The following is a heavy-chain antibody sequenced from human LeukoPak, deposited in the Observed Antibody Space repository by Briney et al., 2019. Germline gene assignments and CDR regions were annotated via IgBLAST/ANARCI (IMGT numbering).Heavy chain of an antibody. Sequence: SETLSLTCTVSGDYISRSSSYWGWIRQPPGKGLEWIGSFQYGGATYYNPSLKSRVTKSVDTSKNQFSLKLNSVTAADTAVYYCARHVSDCSAGSCYSYFDPWGQGTLVTVSS. D-gene: IGHD2-15*01. CDR3: ARHVSDCSAGSCYSYFDP. J-gene: IGHJ5*02. CDR1: GDYISRSSSY. V-gene: IGHV4-39*01. CDR2: FQYGGAT.